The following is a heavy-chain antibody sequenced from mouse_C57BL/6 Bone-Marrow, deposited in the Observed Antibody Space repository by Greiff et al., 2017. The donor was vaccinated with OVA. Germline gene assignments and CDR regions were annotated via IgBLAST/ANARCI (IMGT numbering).Heavy chain of an antibody. J-gene: IGHJ3*01. CDR1: GFTFSDYY. CDR2: INYDGSST. Sequence: EVKLVESEGGLVQPGSSMKLSCTASGFTFSDYYMAWVRQVPEKGLEWVANINYDGSSTYYLDSLKSRFIISRDNAKNILYLQMSSLKSEDTATYYCASVYPFAYWGQGTLVTVSA. CDR3: ASVYPFAY. D-gene: IGHD2-1*01. V-gene: IGHV5-16*01.